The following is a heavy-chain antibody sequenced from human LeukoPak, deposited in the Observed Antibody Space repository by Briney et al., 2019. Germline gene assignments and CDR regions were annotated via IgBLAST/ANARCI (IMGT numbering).Heavy chain of an antibody. Sequence: ASVKVSCKASGGTFSSYAISWVRQAPGQGLEWMGWISAYNGNTNYAQKLQGRVTMTTDTSTSTAYMELRSLRSDDTAVSYCARGIRRNEAHAFDIWGQGTMVTVSS. V-gene: IGHV1-18*01. CDR2: ISAYNGNT. J-gene: IGHJ3*02. CDR3: ARGIRRNEAHAFDI. D-gene: IGHD1-1*01. CDR1: GGTFSSYA.